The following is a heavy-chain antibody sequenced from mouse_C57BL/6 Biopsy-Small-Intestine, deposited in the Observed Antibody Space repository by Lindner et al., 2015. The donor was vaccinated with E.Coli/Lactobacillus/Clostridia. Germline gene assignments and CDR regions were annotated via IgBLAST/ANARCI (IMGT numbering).Heavy chain of an antibody. CDR2: ISYSGST. Sequence: VQLQESGPGLAKPSQTLSLTCSVTGYSITSDYWNWIRKFPGNKLEYMGYISYSGSTYYNPSLKSRISITRDTSKTQYYLQLNSVTTEDTATYYCARGGVYDYDLHWYFDVWGTGTTVTVSS. V-gene: IGHV3-8*01. J-gene: IGHJ1*03. CDR1: GYSITSDY. D-gene: IGHD2-4*01. CDR3: ARGGVYDYDLHWYFDV.